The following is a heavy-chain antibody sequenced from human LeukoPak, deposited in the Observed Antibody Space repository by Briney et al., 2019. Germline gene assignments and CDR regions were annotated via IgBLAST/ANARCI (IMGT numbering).Heavy chain of an antibody. Sequence: GRSLRLSCAASGFTFSSYAMSWVRQAPGKGLEWVSAISGSGGSTYYADSVKGRFTISRDNSKNTLYLQMNSLRAEDTAVYYCAKDGDSYGSGSPLGYWGQGTLVTVSS. CDR2: ISGSGGST. J-gene: IGHJ4*02. D-gene: IGHD3-10*01. V-gene: IGHV3-23*01. CDR3: AKDGDSYGSGSPLGY. CDR1: GFTFSSYA.